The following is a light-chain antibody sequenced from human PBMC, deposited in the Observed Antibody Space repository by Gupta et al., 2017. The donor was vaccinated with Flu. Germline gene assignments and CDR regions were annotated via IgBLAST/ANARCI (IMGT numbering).Light chain of an antibody. CDR1: QNVNSN. CDR3: QQDNNWPRT. J-gene: IGKJ1*01. Sequence: PATVSVSPRERATLSCRASQNVNSNVVWYQQKPGQAPRLLIFGASTRATGIPARFSGSGSGTDFTLTIDSLESEDFAVYYCQQDNNWPRTFGQGTKVEVK. V-gene: IGKV3-15*01. CDR2: GAS.